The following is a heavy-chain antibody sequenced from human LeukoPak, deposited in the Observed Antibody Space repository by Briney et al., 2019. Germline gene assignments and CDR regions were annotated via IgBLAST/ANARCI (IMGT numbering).Heavy chain of an antibody. CDR2: ISGSGGST. V-gene: IGHV3-23*01. Sequence: GGSLRLSCAASGFTFSSYAMSWVRQAPGKGLEWVSSISGSGGSTYYADSVKGRFTISRDNSKNSLYLQMNSLTADDTAVYYCAGVDAAMPDAFNIWGQARTVTAYS. J-gene: IGHJ3*02. CDR3: AGVDAAMPDAFNI. D-gene: IGHD5-18*01. CDR1: GFTFSSYA.